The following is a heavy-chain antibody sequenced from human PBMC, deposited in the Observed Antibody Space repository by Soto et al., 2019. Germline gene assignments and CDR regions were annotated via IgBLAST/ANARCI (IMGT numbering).Heavy chain of an antibody. CDR3: ARAEVRGAIEY. Sequence: QVQLQQWGAGLLKPSETLSLTCAVYGGSFSGYFWSWIRQPPGKGLEWIGEINHRGSTNNNPSLKSRVTISVDTSKNQFSLKLSSVTAADTAVYYCARAEVRGAIEYWGQGTLVTVSS. J-gene: IGHJ4*02. CDR1: GGSFSGYF. D-gene: IGHD3-10*01. CDR2: INHRGST. V-gene: IGHV4-34*01.